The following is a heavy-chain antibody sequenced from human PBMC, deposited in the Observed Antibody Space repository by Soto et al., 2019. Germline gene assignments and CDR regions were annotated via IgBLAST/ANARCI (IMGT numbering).Heavy chain of an antibody. D-gene: IGHD3-22*01. J-gene: IGHJ5*02. Sequence: SETLSLTCAVSGGSITSGAYYWTWIRQHPGKGLEWIAYIHYSGRTYYNPSLKSRVTISVDTSNNQFSLKLSSVTAADTAVYYCARYYFDSSGYSNWFDPWGQGTLVNV. CDR2: IHYSGRT. V-gene: IGHV4-31*11. CDR1: GGSITSGAYY. CDR3: ARYYFDSSGYSNWFDP.